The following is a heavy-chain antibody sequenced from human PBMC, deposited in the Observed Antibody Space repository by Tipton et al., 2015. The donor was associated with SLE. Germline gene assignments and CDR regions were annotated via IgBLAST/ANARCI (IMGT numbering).Heavy chain of an antibody. J-gene: IGHJ6*02. CDR2: IYYSGST. Sequence: LSLTCTFSCCSISSIRYSCGWIRQPPGKGLELIGSIYYSGSTYYNPSLKSRVTISVDTSKNQFSLKLSSVTAADTAVYYCARHRGGATEGMDVWGQGTTVTVSS. CDR1: CCSISSIRYS. V-gene: IGHV4-39*01. D-gene: IGHD1-26*01. CDR3: ARHRGGATEGMDV.